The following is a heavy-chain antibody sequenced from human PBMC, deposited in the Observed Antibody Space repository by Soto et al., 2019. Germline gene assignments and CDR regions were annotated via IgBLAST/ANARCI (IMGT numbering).Heavy chain of an antibody. Sequence: PGGSLRLSCAASGFTFSSYSMNWVRQAPGKGLEWVSSISSSSSYIYYADSVKGRFTISRDNAKNSLYLQMNSLRAEDTAVYYCARGGRQWHGFDYWGQGTLVTVSS. CDR3: ARGGRQWHGFDY. CDR1: GFTFSSYS. CDR2: ISSSSSYI. V-gene: IGHV3-21*01. D-gene: IGHD6-19*01. J-gene: IGHJ4*02.